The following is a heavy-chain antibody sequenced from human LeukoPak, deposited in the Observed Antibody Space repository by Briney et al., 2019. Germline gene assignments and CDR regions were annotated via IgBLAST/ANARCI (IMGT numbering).Heavy chain of an antibody. V-gene: IGHV3-23*01. J-gene: IGHJ4*02. CDR3: AKGYCSSTSCYLYYFDY. CDR1: GFTFSTYS. CDR2: ISGDGATT. Sequence: PGGSLRLSCAASGFTFSTYSMNWVRQAPGKGLEWVSIISGDGATTDYADSVKGRFTVSRDNSKNTLYLQMNSLRAEDTAVYYCAKGYCSSTSCYLYYFDYWGQGTLVTVSS. D-gene: IGHD2-2*01.